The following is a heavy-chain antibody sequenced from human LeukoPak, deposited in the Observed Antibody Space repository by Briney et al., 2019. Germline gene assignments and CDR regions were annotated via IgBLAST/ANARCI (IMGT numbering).Heavy chain of an antibody. J-gene: IGHJ5*02. D-gene: IGHD6-13*01. V-gene: IGHV4-59*08. CDR3: ARRERQLVFGWFDP. Sequence: SETLSLTCTVSGGSISSYYWSWIRQPPGKGLEWIGYIYYSGSTNYNPSLKSRVTISVDTSKNQFSLKLSSVTAAATAVYYCARRERQLVFGWFDPWGQGTLVTVSS. CDR2: IYYSGST. CDR1: GGSISSYY.